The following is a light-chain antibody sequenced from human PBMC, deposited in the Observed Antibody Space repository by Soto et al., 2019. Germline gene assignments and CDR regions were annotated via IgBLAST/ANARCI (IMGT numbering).Light chain of an antibody. CDR2: EVS. CDR3: CSYAGSLYV. V-gene: IGLV2-23*02. J-gene: IGLJ1*01. Sequence: QYVLTQPASVTGSPGQSMTISCTETSSDVGSYNLVSWYQQHPGKAPKLMIYEVSKRPSGVSNRFSGSKSGNTASLTISGLQAEDEADYYCCSYAGSLYVFGTGTKVTVL. CDR1: SSDVGSYNL.